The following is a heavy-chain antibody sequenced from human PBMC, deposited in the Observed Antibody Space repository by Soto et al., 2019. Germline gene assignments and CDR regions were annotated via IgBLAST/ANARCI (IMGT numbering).Heavy chain of an antibody. V-gene: IGHV1-69*13. J-gene: IGHJ6*02. CDR1: GGTFSSHS. CDR2: IIPIFGPA. D-gene: IGHD1-1*01. Sequence: SVKVSCKYSGGTFSSHSINWVRQAPGQGLEWMGGIIPIFGPANFAKKFQGRVTITADESTTTAYMELSSLTSEDTAVYYCATGSFTSTGGRIGYHYNAMDVWGQGTTVTVSS. CDR3: ATGSFTSTGGRIGYHYNAMDV.